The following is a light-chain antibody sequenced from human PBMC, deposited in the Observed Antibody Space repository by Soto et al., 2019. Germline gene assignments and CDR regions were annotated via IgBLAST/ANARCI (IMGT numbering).Light chain of an antibody. CDR3: QQRSDWPLT. J-gene: IGKJ4*01. CDR1: QSVNTY. V-gene: IGKV3-11*01. Sequence: EIVLTQSPXTLSLSPGERATLSCRASQSVNTYLAWYQQRPGQAPRLLMYDASNRATGIPARFSGRGSGTDFTLTIDSLEPEDFAVYYCQQRSDWPLTFGGGTKVEIK. CDR2: DAS.